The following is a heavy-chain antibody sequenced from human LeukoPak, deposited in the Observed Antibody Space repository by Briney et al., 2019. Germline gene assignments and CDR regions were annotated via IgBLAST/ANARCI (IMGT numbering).Heavy chain of an antibody. J-gene: IGHJ4*02. V-gene: IGHV4-30-2*01. CDR1: GGSISSGGYY. CDR2: IYRSGST. D-gene: IGHD4-11*01. Sequence: PSQTLSLTCTVSGGSISSGGYYWSWIRQPPGKGLEWIGYIYRSGSTYYNPSLKSRVTISVDRSKNQFSLKLSSVTAADTAVYYCARGDDYSNLFDYWGQGTLVTVSS. CDR3: ARGDDYSNLFDY.